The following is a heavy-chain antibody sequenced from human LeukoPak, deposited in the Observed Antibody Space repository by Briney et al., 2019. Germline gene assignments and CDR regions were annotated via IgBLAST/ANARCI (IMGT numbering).Heavy chain of an antibody. CDR2: ISTDGNYK. D-gene: IGHD5-24*01. J-gene: IGHJ4*02. Sequence: PGGSLRLSCAASGFTFSNYAIYWVRLAPGKGLEWVSAISTDGNYKYYADSVKGRFAVSRDNSKNMLYLQMNSLSADYTAVYYRARRPVATIKGYFDSWGQGTLVTVSS. CDR3: ARRPVATIKGYFDS. CDR1: GFTFSNYA. V-gene: IGHV3-30*09.